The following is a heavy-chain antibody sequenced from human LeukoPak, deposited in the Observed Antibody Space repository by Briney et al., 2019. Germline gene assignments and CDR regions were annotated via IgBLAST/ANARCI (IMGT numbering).Heavy chain of an antibody. CDR3: ARDHYYCSGGSCYEGSLDY. CDR1: GGSISSYY. D-gene: IGHD2-15*01. Sequence: SETLSLTCTVSGGSISSYYWSWIRQPAGKGLEWIGRIYTSGSTNYNPSLKSRVTMSVDTSKNQFSLKLSSVTAADTAVYYCARDHYYCSGGSCYEGSLDYWGQGTLVTVSS. V-gene: IGHV4-4*07. J-gene: IGHJ4*02. CDR2: IYTSGST.